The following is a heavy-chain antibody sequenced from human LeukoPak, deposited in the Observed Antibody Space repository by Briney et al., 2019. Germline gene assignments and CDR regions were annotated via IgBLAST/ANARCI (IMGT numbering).Heavy chain of an antibody. D-gene: IGHD2-8*01. CDR2: ICPGDSDT. CDR3: ARGTGVRYCSNGVCYTSDY. V-gene: IGHV5-51*01. Sequence: HGESLKISCKGSGYSFTSYWISWVRQMPRKGLEWMGIICPGDSDTRYSPSFQGQVTISADKSISTAYLQWSSLQASDTAMYYCARGTGVRYCSNGVCYTSDYWGQGTLVTVSS. CDR1: GYSFTSYW. J-gene: IGHJ4*02.